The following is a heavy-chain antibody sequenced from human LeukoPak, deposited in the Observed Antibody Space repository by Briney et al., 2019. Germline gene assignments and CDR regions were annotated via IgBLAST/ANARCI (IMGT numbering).Heavy chain of an antibody. Sequence: SETLALTCTVSGGSISSYYWSWIRQPPGKGLEWIGDIYYSGSTNYNPSLKSRVTISGDTSKNQFSLNLSSVTAADTAVYYCAREYCSGGSCYSYNWFDPWGQGTLVTVSS. CDR3: AREYCSGGSCYSYNWFDP. V-gene: IGHV4-59*01. J-gene: IGHJ5*02. CDR2: IYYSGST. CDR1: GGSISSYY. D-gene: IGHD2-15*01.